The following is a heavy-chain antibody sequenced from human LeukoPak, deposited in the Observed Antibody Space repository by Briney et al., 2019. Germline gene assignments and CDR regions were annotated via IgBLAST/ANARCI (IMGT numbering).Heavy chain of an antibody. CDR3: VKDSGTYQAPFDY. V-gene: IGHV3-43*02. Sequence: GGSLRLSCAASGFTSHDYVLHWVRQGPGKGLEWVSLVSGDGGTTDYADSVKGRFTISRDNSKNSLYLQLNILRTEDTALYYCVKDSGTYQAPFDYWGQGTLVTVSS. D-gene: IGHD1-26*01. CDR1: GFTSHDYV. J-gene: IGHJ4*02. CDR2: VSGDGGTT.